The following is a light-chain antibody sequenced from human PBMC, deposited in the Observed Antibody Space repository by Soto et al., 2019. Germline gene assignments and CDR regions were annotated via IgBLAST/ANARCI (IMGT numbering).Light chain of an antibody. CDR3: QQYGSSGT. CDR2: DAS. J-gene: IGKJ1*01. V-gene: IGKV3-11*01. CDR1: QSVSSY. Sequence: IVLTQSPATLSLSPGDRATLSCRASQSVSSYLAWYQQKPGQAPRLLIYDASNRATGIPARFSGSGSGTDFTLTISSLAPEDFAVYYCQQYGSSGTFGQGTKVDIK.